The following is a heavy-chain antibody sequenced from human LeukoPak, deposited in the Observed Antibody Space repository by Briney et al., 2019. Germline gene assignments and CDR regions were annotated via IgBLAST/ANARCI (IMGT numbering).Heavy chain of an antibody. CDR1: GFSFSSYE. CDR2: ISTSGGAM. Sequence: GGSLRLSCAASGFSFSSYEMNWVRQAPGKGLEWISYISTSGGAMYYADSVRGRLTVSRDNAKNSLYLQMDGLRAEDTAVYYCGRVGRSYSSASCVDYWGQGTLVTVSS. J-gene: IGHJ4*02. CDR3: GRVGRSYSSASCVDY. V-gene: IGHV3-48*03. D-gene: IGHD6-25*01.